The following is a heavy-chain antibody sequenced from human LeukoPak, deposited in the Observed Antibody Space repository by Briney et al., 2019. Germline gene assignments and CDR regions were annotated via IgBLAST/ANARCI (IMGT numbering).Heavy chain of an antibody. CDR1: GFTFSSYA. Sequence: GGSLRPSCAASGFTFSSYAMSWVRQAPGKGLEWVSAISGSGGSTYYADSVKGRFTISRDNSKNTLYLQMNSLRAEDTAVYYCAKAHGRDGYNWNYWGQGTLVTVSS. V-gene: IGHV3-23*01. CDR3: AKAHGRDGYNWNY. J-gene: IGHJ4*02. CDR2: ISGSGGST. D-gene: IGHD5-24*01.